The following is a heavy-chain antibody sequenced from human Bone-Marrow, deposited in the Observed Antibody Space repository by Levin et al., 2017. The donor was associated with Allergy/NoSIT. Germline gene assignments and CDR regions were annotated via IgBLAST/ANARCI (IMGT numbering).Heavy chain of an antibody. Sequence: GGSLRLSCAASGFTFSSYDMHWVRQATGRGLEWVSAIGTAADSYYSGSVKGRFTVSRDNAKNSFYLQMNSLRAGDTAVYYCARVALPRYCTSTSCSDSGYYFDYSGQGALVTVSS. CDR2: IGTAADS. J-gene: IGHJ4*02. CDR1: GFTFSSYD. V-gene: IGHV3-13*04. D-gene: IGHD2-2*01. CDR3: ARVALPRYCTSTSCSDSGYYFDY.